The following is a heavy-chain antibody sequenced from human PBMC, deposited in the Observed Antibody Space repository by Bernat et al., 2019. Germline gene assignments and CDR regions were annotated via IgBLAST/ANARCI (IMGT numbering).Heavy chain of an antibody. CDR2: IRSKAYGGTT. V-gene: IGHV3-49*05. D-gene: IGHD5-18*01. CDR3: TRPQGYSYWGGAYEI. Sequence: EVQLVESGGGLVKPGRSLRLSCTASGFTFGDYAMSWFRQAPGKGLEWVGFIRSKAYGGTTEYAASVKGRFTISRDDSKSIAYLQMNSLKTEDTAVYYCTRPQGYSYWGGAYEIWGQGTMVTVSS. J-gene: IGHJ3*02. CDR1: GFTFGDYA.